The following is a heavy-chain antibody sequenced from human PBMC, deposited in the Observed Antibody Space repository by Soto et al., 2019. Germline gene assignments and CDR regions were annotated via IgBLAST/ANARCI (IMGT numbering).Heavy chain of an antibody. CDR3: ARGNVRYFDFKPGDYYYYYMDV. CDR1: GYTVTSYD. J-gene: IGHJ6*03. CDR2: MNPNSGNT. Sequence: QVQLVQSGAEVKKPGASVKVSCKASGYTVTSYDINWVRQATGQGLEWMGWMNPNSGNTGYAQKFQGRVTMTRNTSISTAYMELSSLRSEDTAVYYCARGNVRYFDFKPGDYYYYYMDVWGKGTTVTVSS. D-gene: IGHD3-9*01. V-gene: IGHV1-8*01.